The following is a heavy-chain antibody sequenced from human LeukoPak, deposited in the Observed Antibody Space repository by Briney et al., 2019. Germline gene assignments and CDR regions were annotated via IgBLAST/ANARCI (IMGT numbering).Heavy chain of an antibody. CDR3: AKDLGEMATVSTFDY. Sequence: GGSLRLSCAASGFTFSSYGMHWVRQAPGKGLEWVAFIRFDGSDKYYADSVKGRFTISRDNSKNTLFLQMSSLRGEDMAVYYCAKDLGEMATVSTFDYWGQGTLVTVSS. V-gene: IGHV3-30*02. CDR2: IRFDGSDK. CDR1: GFTFSSYG. J-gene: IGHJ4*02. D-gene: IGHD5-24*01.